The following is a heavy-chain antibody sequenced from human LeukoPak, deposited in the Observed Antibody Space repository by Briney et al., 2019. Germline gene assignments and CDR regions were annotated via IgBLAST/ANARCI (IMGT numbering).Heavy chain of an antibody. V-gene: IGHV3-30-3*01. D-gene: IGHD3-22*01. J-gene: IGHJ6*02. CDR3: ARDKGCYDSSGYYPYYYYYGMDV. CDR2: ISYDGSNK. CDR1: GSTFSSYA. Sequence: GGSLRLSCAASGSTFSSYAMHWVRQAPGKGLEWVAVISYDGSNKYYADSVKGRFTISRDNSKNTLYLQMNSLRAEDTAVYYCARDKGCYDSSGYYPYYYYYGMDVWGQGTTVTVSS.